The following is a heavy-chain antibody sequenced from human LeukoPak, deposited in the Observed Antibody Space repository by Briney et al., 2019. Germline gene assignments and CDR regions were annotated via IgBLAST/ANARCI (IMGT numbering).Heavy chain of an antibody. Sequence: ASVKVSYKASGYTFTGYYMHWVRQAPGQGREWMGWINPNSGGTNSAQKFQGRVTMNSDTSISTDSMELSRLRSDDTAVYYCAREPGSQVDYWGQGTLVTVSS. CDR2: INPNSGGT. V-gene: IGHV1-2*02. CDR3: AREPGSQVDY. CDR1: GYTFTGYY. J-gene: IGHJ4*02. D-gene: IGHD2-15*01.